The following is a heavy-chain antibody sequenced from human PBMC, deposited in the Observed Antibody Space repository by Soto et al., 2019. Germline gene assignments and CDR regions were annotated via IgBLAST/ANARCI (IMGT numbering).Heavy chain of an antibody. CDR2: IYYSGST. Sequence: PSETLSLTSAVYGGSFSGYYWSWIRQPPGKGLEWIGYIYYSGSTNYNPSLKSRVTISVDTSKNQFSLKLSSVTAADTAVYYCARAAPAAAGFDPWGQGTLVTVSS. D-gene: IGHD2-2*01. J-gene: IGHJ5*02. V-gene: IGHV4-59*01. CDR3: ARAAPAAAGFDP. CDR1: GGSFSGYY.